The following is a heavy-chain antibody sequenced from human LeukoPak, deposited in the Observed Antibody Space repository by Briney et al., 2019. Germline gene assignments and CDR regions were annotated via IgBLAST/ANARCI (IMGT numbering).Heavy chain of an antibody. Sequence: GGSLRLSCAASGFTFDDYAMHWVRQAPGKGLEWVSTISRNSASIGYVDSVKGRFTISRDNAKNSLYLQMNSLRAEDTAFYYCAKSSATATNWLDPWGQGTLVTVSS. D-gene: IGHD6-13*01. CDR3: AKSSATATNWLDP. CDR1: GFTFDDYA. J-gene: IGHJ5*02. V-gene: IGHV3-9*01. CDR2: ISRNSASI.